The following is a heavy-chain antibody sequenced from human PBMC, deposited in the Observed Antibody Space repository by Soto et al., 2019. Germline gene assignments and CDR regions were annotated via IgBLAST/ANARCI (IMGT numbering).Heavy chain of an antibody. CDR1: GGSISSGGYY. J-gene: IGHJ3*02. CDR3: ARGTDSSGYCGDAFDI. CDR2: IYYSGST. Sequence: QVQLQESGPGLVKPSQTLSLTCTVSGGSISSGGYYWSWIRQHPGKGLEWIGYIYYSGSTYYNPSLKSRVTISVDTSKNQFSLKLSSVTAADTAVYYCARGTDSSGYCGDAFDIWGQGTMVTVSS. D-gene: IGHD3-22*01. V-gene: IGHV4-31*03.